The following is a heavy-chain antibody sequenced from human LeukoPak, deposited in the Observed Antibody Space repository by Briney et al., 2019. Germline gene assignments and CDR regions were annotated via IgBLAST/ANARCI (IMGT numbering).Heavy chain of an antibody. CDR2: INHSGST. CDR1: GGSFSGYH. Sequence: SETLSLTCAVYGGSFSGYHWSWIRQPPGKGLEWIGEINHSGSTNYNPSLKSRVTISVDTSKNQFSLKLSSVTAADTAVYYCASTVDTAMAFTRAFDPWGQGTLVTVSS. V-gene: IGHV4-34*01. J-gene: IGHJ5*02. D-gene: IGHD5-18*01. CDR3: ASTVDTAMAFTRAFDP.